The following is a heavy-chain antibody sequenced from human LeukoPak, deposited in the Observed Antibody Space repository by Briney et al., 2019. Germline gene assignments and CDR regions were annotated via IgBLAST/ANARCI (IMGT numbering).Heavy chain of an antibody. V-gene: IGHV1-8*01. Sequence: ASVKVSCKASGYTFTSYDINWVRQATGRGLEWMGWMNPNSGNTGYAQKFQGRVTMTRNTSISTAYMELSSLRSEDTAVYYCARRTLYYDILTGYYGSMDVWGQGTTVTVSS. D-gene: IGHD3-9*01. CDR1: GYTFTSYD. CDR2: MNPNSGNT. J-gene: IGHJ6*02. CDR3: ARRTLYYDILTGYYGSMDV.